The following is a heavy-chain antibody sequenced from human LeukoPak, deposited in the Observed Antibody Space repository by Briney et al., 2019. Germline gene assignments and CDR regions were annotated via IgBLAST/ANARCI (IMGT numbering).Heavy chain of an antibody. J-gene: IGHJ4*02. CDR2: IWYDGSNK. V-gene: IGHV3-33*01. Sequence: GGSLRLSCAASGFTFSSYGMHWVRQAPGKGLEWVAVIWYDGSNKYYADSVKGRFTISRDNSKNTLYLQMNSLRAEDTAVYYYARLATIMVAFDYWGQGTLVTVSS. CDR3: ARLATIMVAFDY. D-gene: IGHD2-8*01. CDR1: GFTFSSYG.